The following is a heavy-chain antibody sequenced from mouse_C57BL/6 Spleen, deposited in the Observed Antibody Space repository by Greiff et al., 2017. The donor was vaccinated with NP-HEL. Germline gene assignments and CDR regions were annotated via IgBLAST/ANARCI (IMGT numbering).Heavy chain of an antibody. CDR1: GYTFTDYY. CDR3: ARRREIYYDFAY. V-gene: IGHV1-26*01. CDR2: INPNNGGT. Sequence: EVQLQQSGPELVKPGASVKISCKASGYTFTDYYMNWVKQSHGKSLEWIGDINPNNGGTSYNQKFKGKATLTVDKSSSTAYMELRSLTSEDSAVYYCARRREIYYDFAYWGQGTLVTVSA. D-gene: IGHD2-4*01. J-gene: IGHJ3*01.